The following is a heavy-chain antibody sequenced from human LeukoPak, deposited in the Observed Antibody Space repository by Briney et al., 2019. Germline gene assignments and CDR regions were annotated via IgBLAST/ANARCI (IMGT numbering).Heavy chain of an antibody. Sequence: PGGSLRLSCAASGFTFSSYGMHWVRQAPGKGLEWVAFIRYDGSNKYYADSVKGRFTISRDNSKNTLYLQMNSLRAEDTAVYYCAKPLLKTAKVTTAHYWGQGTLVTVSS. CDR3: AKPLLKTAKVTTAHY. D-gene: IGHD5-18*01. CDR2: IRYDGSNK. CDR1: GFTFSSYG. V-gene: IGHV3-30*02. J-gene: IGHJ4*02.